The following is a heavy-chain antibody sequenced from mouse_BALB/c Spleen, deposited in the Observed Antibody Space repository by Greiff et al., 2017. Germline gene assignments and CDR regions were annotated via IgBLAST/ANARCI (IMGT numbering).Heavy chain of an antibody. V-gene: IGHV1-54*01. CDR3: ARRGVVRYFDV. Sequence: VKLEQSGGELVRPGGSLKVSCTASGFTFTNYLMGWVRQRPGKGLEWIGVISTGGGGTNYNEKLKGKATLTEDKSYSTAYMQLSSLTSEDSAVYFCARRGVVRYFDVWGAGTTVTVSS. CDR1: GFTFTNYL. J-gene: IGHJ1*01. CDR2: ISTGGGGT.